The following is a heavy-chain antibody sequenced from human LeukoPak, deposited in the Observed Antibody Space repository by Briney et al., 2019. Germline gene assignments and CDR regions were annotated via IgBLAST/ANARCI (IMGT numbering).Heavy chain of an antibody. J-gene: IGHJ5*01. Sequence: PGGSLRLSCAASGFTFSSYWMHWVRQAPGKGLVWVSRINSDGSSTSYADSVKGRFTISRDNAKNTLYLQMNSLRVDDTAVYSCAKVSRPDWNLDWFDTWGHGTLVTVSS. CDR3: AKVSRPDWNLDWFDT. CDR2: INSDGSST. V-gene: IGHV3-74*01. CDR1: GFTFSSYW. D-gene: IGHD1-7*01.